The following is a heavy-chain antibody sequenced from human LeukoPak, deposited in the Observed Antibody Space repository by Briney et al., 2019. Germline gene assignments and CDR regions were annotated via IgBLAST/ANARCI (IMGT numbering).Heavy chain of an antibody. CDR2: ISAYNGNT. V-gene: IGHV1-18*01. CDR1: GGTFSSYA. Sequence: ASVKVSCKASGGTFSSYAISWVRQDPGQGLEWMGWISAYNGNTNYAQKLQGRVTITRDTSASTAYMELSSLRSEDTAVYYCARGGDYYYYGMDVWGQGTTVTVSS. CDR3: ARGGDYYYYGMDV. J-gene: IGHJ6*02.